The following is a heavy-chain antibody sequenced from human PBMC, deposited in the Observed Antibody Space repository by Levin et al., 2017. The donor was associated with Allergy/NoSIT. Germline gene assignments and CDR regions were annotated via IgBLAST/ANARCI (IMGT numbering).Heavy chain of an antibody. D-gene: IGHD6-19*01. J-gene: IGHJ4*02. CDR2: IGTAGDT. V-gene: IGHV3-13*01. Sequence: PGGSLRLSCAASGFTFSSYDMHWVRQATGKGLEWVSAIGTAGDTYYPGSVKGRFTISRENAKNSLYLQMNSLRAGDTAVYYCARLHSSGWYSPGYFDYWGQGTLVTVSS. CDR3: ARLHSSGWYSPGYFDY. CDR1: GFTFSSYD.